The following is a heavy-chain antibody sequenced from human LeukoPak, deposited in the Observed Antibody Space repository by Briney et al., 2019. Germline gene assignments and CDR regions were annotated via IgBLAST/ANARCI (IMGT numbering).Heavy chain of an antibody. D-gene: IGHD6-13*01. J-gene: IGHJ4*02. CDR2: ISSSGSTI. Sequence: PGGSLRLSCAASGFTFSSYEMNWVRQAPGKGLEWVSYISSSGSTIYYADSVKGRFTISRDNAKNSLYLQMNSLRAEDTAVYHCAREYSSSLADYWGQGTLVTVSS. CDR3: AREYSSSLADY. V-gene: IGHV3-48*03. CDR1: GFTFSSYE.